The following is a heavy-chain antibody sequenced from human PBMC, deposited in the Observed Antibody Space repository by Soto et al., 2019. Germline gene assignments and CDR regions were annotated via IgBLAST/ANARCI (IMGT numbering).Heavy chain of an antibody. V-gene: IGHV1-18*01. CDR2: ISAYNGNT. CDR3: AMYYYDSSCYGEPYSYYYGMDF. Sequence: GPSVKVSCKASGYTFTSYGISWVRQAPGQGLEWMGWISAYNGNTNYAQKLQGRVTMTTDTSTSTAYMELRSLRSDDTAVYYCAMYYYDSSCYGEPYSYYYGMDFWGQGTTVIVSS. CDR1: GYTFTSYG. D-gene: IGHD3-22*01. J-gene: IGHJ6*02.